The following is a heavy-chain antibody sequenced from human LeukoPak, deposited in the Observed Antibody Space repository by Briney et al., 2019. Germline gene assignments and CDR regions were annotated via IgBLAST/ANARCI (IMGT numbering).Heavy chain of an antibody. J-gene: IGHJ2*01. CDR1: GFTFSSYS. CDR2: ISSSSSTI. CDR3: ARDYDSTGSGGFWFFDL. V-gene: IGHV3-48*02. Sequence: PGGSLRLSCAASGFTFSSYSMNWVRQAPGKGLEWVSYISSSSSTIYYADSVKGRFSISRDNAKNSLHLQMNSLRDEDTADYYCARDYDSTGSGGFWFFDLWGRGSLVTVSS. D-gene: IGHD3-22*01.